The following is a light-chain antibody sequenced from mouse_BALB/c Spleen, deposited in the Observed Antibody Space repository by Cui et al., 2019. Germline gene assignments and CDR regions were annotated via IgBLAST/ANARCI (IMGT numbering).Light chain of an antibody. V-gene: IGKV4-80*01. CDR1: SSVSS. CDR3: HQWSSYPWT. Sequence: QIVLTQSPAIMFASLGEASTLTSSASSSVSSMHWYQQKSGTSPKLLIYSTSKLASGVPCRFSGSGSGTFYSLTISSVEAEDAADYYCHQWSSYPWTFGGGTKLEIK. J-gene: IGKJ1*01. CDR2: STS.